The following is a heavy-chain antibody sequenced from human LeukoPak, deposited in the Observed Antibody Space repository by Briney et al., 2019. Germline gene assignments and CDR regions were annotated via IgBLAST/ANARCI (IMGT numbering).Heavy chain of an antibody. V-gene: IGHV3-48*01. CDR2: ISSSSFTI. Sequence: GGSLRLSCTASGLPFSSSSMTWVRQAPGMGLEWISYISSSSFTIQYADSVKGRFTISRDNAKNSLYLQLNSLRAEDTAVYYCARAFLKPMTTVTTSSYYMDVWGKGTTVTVSS. CDR3: ARAFLKPMTTVTTSSYYMDV. D-gene: IGHD4-17*01. J-gene: IGHJ6*03. CDR1: GLPFSSSS.